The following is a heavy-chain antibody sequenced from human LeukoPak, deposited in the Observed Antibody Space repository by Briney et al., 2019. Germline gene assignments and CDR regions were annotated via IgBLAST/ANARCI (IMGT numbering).Heavy chain of an antibody. Sequence: GGSLRLSCAASGFTFSSYGMHRVRQAPGKGLEWGAVISYDGSNKYYADSVKGRFTISRDNSKHTLYLQMNSLRAEDTAVYYCALAEDIVVVPELYWGQGTLVTVSS. D-gene: IGHD2-2*01. J-gene: IGHJ4*02. V-gene: IGHV3-30*03. CDR2: ISYDGSNK. CDR1: GFTFSSYG. CDR3: ALAEDIVVVPELY.